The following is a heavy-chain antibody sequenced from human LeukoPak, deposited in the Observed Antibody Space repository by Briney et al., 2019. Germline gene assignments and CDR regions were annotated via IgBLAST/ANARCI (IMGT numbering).Heavy chain of an antibody. V-gene: IGHV4-34*01. J-gene: IGHJ5*02. Sequence: SETLSLTCAVYGGSFSGYYWSWIRQPPGKGLEWIGGINHSGSTNYNPSLKSRVTISVDTSKNQFSLKLSSVTAADTAVYYCARGGLELRLRWFDPWGQGTLVTVSS. CDR2: INHSGST. CDR1: GGSFSGYY. CDR3: ARGGLELRLRWFDP. D-gene: IGHD1-7*01.